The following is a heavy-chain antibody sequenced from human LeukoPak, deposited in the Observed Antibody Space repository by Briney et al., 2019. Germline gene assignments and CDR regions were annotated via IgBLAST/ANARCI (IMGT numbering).Heavy chain of an antibody. Sequence: GGSLRLSCGASGFTFSTYGMHWVRQAPGKGLEWVAFIRYDGSNKYYADSVKGRFTVSRDNSKNTLYLQMNSLSAEDTAVYYCAKNGDRGAYCSGGTCYPYYYHYMDVWGKGTTVTISS. D-gene: IGHD2-15*01. CDR1: GFTFSTYG. J-gene: IGHJ6*03. CDR3: AKNGDRGAYCSGGTCYPYYYHYMDV. V-gene: IGHV3-30*02. CDR2: IRYDGSNK.